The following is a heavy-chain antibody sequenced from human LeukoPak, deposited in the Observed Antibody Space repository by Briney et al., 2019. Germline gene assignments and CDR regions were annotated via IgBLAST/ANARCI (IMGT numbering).Heavy chain of an antibody. V-gene: IGHV3-30-3*01. CDR3: ARDFDY. CDR1: GFTFSSYA. J-gene: IGHJ4*02. CDR2: ISYDGSNK. Sequence: GGSLRLSCAASGFTFSSYAMHWVRQAPGKGLEWVAVISYDGSNKYYADSVKGRFTISRDNSKNTLYLQMNSLRAGDTAVYYCARDFDYWGQGTLVTVSS.